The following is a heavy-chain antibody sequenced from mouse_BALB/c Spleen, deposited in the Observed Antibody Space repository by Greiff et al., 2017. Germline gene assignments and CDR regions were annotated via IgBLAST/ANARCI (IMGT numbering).Heavy chain of an antibody. D-gene: IGHD2-10*02. J-gene: IGHJ3*01. CDR2: ISYSGST. V-gene: IGHV3-8*02. CDR3: ARNKLKYGNPAWFAY. CDR1: GDSITSGY. Sequence: EVKLMESGPSLVKPSQTLSLTCSVTGDSITSGYWNWIRKFPGNKLEYMGYISYSGSTYYNPSLKSRISITRDTSKNQYYLQLNSVTTEDTATYYCARNKLKYGNPAWFAYWGQGTLVTVSA.